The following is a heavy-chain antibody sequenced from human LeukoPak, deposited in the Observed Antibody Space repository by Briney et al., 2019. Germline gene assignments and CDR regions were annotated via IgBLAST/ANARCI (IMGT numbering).Heavy chain of an antibody. CDR1: GGSISSGGYS. J-gene: IGHJ5*02. V-gene: IGHV4-30-2*01. CDR2: IYHSDST. D-gene: IGHD2-15*01. CDR3: ARDQGHCSGGSCLNWFDP. Sequence: PSQTLSLTCAVSGGSISSGGYSRSWIRQPPGKGLEWIGYIYHSDSTYSNPSLNSRVTIPVDRTKNQLSLKLSYVNAADTAVYYCARDQGHCSGGSCLNWFDPWGQGTLVTVSS.